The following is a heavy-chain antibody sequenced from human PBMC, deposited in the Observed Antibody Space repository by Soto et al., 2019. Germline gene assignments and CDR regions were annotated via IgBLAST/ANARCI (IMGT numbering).Heavy chain of an antibody. CDR3: AKDINFGTGVPLFDQ. D-gene: IGHD1-1*01. CDR1: GFTFDDYS. CDR2: ISWNSVNI. V-gene: IGHV3-9*01. J-gene: IGHJ4*02. Sequence: EVQLLESGGDLAQPGRSLRLSCAASGFTFDDYSMHWVRQVPGKGLEWVSGISWNSVNIDYADSVKGRFTISRDNAKNSLYLQLNSLRAEDTALYYCAKDINFGTGVPLFDQWGQGTLVTVSS.